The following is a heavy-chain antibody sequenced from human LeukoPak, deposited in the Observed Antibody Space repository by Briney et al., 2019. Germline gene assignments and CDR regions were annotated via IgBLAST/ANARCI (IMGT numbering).Heavy chain of an antibody. CDR3: ARDLRVGGYYDSSGYFPGY. V-gene: IGHV1-3*01. CDR2: INAGNGNT. D-gene: IGHD3-22*01. J-gene: IGHJ4*02. Sequence: VASVKVSCKASGYTFTSYAMHWVRQAPGQRLEWMGWINAGNGNTKYSQKFQGRVTITRDTSASTAYMELSSLRSEDTAVYYCARDLRVGGYYDSSGYFPGYWGQGTLVTVSS. CDR1: GYTFTSYA.